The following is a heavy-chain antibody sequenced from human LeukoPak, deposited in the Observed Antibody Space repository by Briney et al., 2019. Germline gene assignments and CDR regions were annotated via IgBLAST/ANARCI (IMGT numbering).Heavy chain of an antibody. CDR1: GFTFSSYG. CDR3: AKGDSSGWSLDY. CDR2: IWYDGSNE. Sequence: GESLKISCAASGFTFSSYGMHWVRQAPGKGLEWVAVIWYDGSNEYYADSVKGRFTISRDNSKNTLYLQMNSLRAEDTAVYYCAKGDSSGWSLDYWGQGTLVTVSS. D-gene: IGHD6-19*01. J-gene: IGHJ4*02. V-gene: IGHV3-33*06.